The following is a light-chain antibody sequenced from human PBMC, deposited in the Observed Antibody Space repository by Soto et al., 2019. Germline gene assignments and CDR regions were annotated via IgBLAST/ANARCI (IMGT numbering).Light chain of an antibody. CDR2: GAS. CDR3: QQYGSSPRT. CDR1: QSVSSSY. V-gene: IGKV3-20*01. Sequence: EIVLTQSPGTLSLSPGERATLSCRASQSVSSSYLAWYLQKPGQAPRLLIYGASSRATGIPDRFSGSGSGTDFTLTISRLEPEDFAVYYCQQYGSSPRTFGPGTKVDIK. J-gene: IGKJ3*01.